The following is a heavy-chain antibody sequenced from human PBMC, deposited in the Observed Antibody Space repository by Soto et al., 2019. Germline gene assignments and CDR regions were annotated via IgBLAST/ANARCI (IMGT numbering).Heavy chain of an antibody. J-gene: IGHJ5*02. D-gene: IGHD4-4*01. CDR1: GFDFSGYA. CDR3: AKHQYSFAHYIDP. V-gene: IGHV3-23*01. CDR2: ITGGGTSI. Sequence: EVQLLASGGGLVQPGGSLTLSCAASGFDFSGYAKSWVRQAPGKGLQCVSVITGGGTSIYYGDSVKGRVSIARDMSTNTLFLHMHSLRAEDTALYYCAKHQYSFAHYIDPWGQGTHVTVSS.